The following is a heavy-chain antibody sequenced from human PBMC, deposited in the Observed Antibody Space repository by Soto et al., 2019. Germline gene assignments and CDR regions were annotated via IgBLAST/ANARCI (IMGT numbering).Heavy chain of an antibody. D-gene: IGHD3-10*01. CDR2: ISRHNGNT. V-gene: IGHV1-18*04. CDR1: GYVFISYG. CDR3: VRDLDGSGNYYTDY. J-gene: IGHJ4*02. Sequence: QVQLVQSGAEVKKPGASVKVSCKASGYVFISYGINWVRQAPGQGLEWMGWISRHNGNTNYAQKFQGRVTMTTDASTSTAYMELRSLRSDDTAVYYCVRDLDGSGNYYTDYWGQGTLVTVS.